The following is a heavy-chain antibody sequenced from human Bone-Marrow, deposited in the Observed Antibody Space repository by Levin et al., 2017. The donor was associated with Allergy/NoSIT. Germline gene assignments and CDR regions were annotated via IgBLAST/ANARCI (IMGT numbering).Heavy chain of an antibody. J-gene: IGHJ4*02. D-gene: IGHD1-20*01. Sequence: GGSLRLSCAASGFSVSNYAMSWVRQAPGKGLEWVSAISESTATTYYADSVKGRFTISRDNSKSTLYLQMDSLRAEDTALYYCATSNWNDDVYWGQGTLVTVSS. V-gene: IGHV3-23*01. CDR2: ISESTATT. CDR3: ATSNWNDDVY. CDR1: GFSVSNYA.